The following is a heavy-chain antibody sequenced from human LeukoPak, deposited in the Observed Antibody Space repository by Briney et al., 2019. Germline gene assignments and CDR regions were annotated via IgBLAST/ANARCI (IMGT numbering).Heavy chain of an antibody. V-gene: IGHV3-53*01. J-gene: IGHJ4*02. CDR3: ARAGGLPIAVAPIDC. Sequence: PGGSLRLSCAASGFTFRDYWMHWVRQAPGKGLEWVSTLYSGGGTFYADSVKGRFTISRDNSKNTLDLHMSSLRAEDTAVYYCARAGGLPIAVAPIDCWGQGTLVTVSS. CDR1: GFTFRDYW. D-gene: IGHD6-19*01. CDR2: LYSGGGT.